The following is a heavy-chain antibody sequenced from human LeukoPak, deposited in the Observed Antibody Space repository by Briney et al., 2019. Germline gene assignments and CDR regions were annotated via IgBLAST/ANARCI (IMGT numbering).Heavy chain of an antibody. CDR1: GNYW. D-gene: IGHD2-2*01. Sequence: GGSLRLSCAASGNYWMPWARQAPGKGLVWVSHVNSDGSWTSHADSVKGRFTISKDNAKNTVYLQMNNLRTEDTAVYYCVSFYETNWGRGTLVTVSS. CDR3: VSFYETN. V-gene: IGHV3-74*01. J-gene: IGHJ4*02. CDR2: VNSDGSWT.